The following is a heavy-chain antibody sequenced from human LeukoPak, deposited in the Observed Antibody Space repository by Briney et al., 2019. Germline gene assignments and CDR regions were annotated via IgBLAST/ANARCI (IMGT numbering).Heavy chain of an antibody. D-gene: IGHD5-18*01. J-gene: IGHJ4*02. V-gene: IGHV3-30*07. CDR3: ARDGPAYSFDY. Sequence: DSVKGRFTISRDNSKNTVYLQMNSLRAEDTALYYCARDGPAYSFDYWGQGTLVTVSS.